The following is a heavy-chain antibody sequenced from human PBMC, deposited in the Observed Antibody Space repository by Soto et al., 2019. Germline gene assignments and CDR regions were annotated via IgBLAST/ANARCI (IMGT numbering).Heavy chain of an antibody. CDR2: ISYDGSNT. D-gene: IGHD1-26*01. J-gene: IGHJ4*02. CDR1: GFTFSSYG. V-gene: IGHV3-30*18. Sequence: QVQLVESGGGVVQPGRSLRLSCVASGFTFSSYGMHWVRQAPGKGLEWVAIISYDGSNTYYADSVKGRFTISRDNSTNTLYLQMNSLRAGDTSVYYCAKEGGLSGSYYISSSYYFDYWGQGTLVTVSS. CDR3: AKEGGLSGSYYISSSYYFDY.